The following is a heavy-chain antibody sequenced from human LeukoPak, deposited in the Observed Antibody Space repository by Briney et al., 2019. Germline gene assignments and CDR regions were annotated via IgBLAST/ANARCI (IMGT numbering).Heavy chain of an antibody. Sequence: SVKVSCKASGGSFSSYAISWVRQAPGQGLEWMGRIIPILGIANYAQKFQGRVTITADKSTSTAYMELSSLRSEDTAVYYCARVSSNSRGDYFDYWGQGTLVTVSS. D-gene: IGHD4-23*01. CDR2: IIPILGIA. J-gene: IGHJ4*02. CDR1: GGSFSSYA. CDR3: ARVSSNSRGDYFDY. V-gene: IGHV1-69*04.